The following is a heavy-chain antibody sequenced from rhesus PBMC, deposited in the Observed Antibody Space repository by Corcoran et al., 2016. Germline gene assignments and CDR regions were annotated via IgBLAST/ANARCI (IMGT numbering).Heavy chain of an antibody. Sequence: EVQLVESGGGLATPGGSLRLSCAASGFSFSDYYMDWVRQPTGKGLEWVSRSRNGGGSTWYGDSVKGRFTISRENSKNTLYLQMDGLRTEDTAVYYCARHSSGYTWGQGVLVTVSS. D-gene: IGHD6-31*01. CDR3: ARHSSGYT. CDR2: SRNGGGST. CDR1: GFSFSDYY. V-gene: IGHV3-178*01. J-gene: IGHJ4*01.